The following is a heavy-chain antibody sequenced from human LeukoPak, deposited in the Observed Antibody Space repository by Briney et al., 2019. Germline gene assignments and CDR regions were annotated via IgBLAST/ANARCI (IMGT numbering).Heavy chain of an antibody. Sequence: SETLSLTCTVSGGSISSYYWSWIRQPPGKGLEWIGYIYYSGSTYYNPSLKSRVTISVDTSKNQFSLKLSSVTAADTAVYYCARTTTDSSGHLDAFDIWGQGTMVTVSS. CDR2: IYYSGST. CDR3: ARTTTDSSGHLDAFDI. D-gene: IGHD3-22*01. CDR1: GGSISSYY. J-gene: IGHJ3*02. V-gene: IGHV4-59*08.